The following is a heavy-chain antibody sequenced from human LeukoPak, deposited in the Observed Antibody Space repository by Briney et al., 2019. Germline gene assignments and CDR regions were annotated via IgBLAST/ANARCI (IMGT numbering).Heavy chain of an antibody. V-gene: IGHV3-30*18. CDR2: ISYAGGNK. Sequence: PGGSLRLSCAASGFTFSSYAMHWVRQAPGKGLEWVAVISYAGGNKYYAESVKGRFTISRDNSKNTLYLQMNSLRAEDTAVYYCAKVPRQNGWFPLSDYWGQGALVTVSS. D-gene: IGHD6-19*01. CDR3: AKVPRQNGWFPLSDY. CDR1: GFTFSSYA. J-gene: IGHJ4*02.